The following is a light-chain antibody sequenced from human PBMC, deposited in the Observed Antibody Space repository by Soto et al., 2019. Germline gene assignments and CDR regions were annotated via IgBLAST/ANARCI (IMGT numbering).Light chain of an antibody. CDR1: YSDVGSYNL. V-gene: IGLV2-23*03. CDR3: CSYAGSYTFI. Sequence: QSALTQPASVSGSPGQSITISCTGTYSDVGSYNLVSWYQQHPGKAPKLMIYEGNNRPSGISNRFSASKSGNTASLTISGLQAEDEADYYCCSYAGSYTFIFGGGTQLTVL. CDR2: EGN. J-gene: IGLJ2*01.